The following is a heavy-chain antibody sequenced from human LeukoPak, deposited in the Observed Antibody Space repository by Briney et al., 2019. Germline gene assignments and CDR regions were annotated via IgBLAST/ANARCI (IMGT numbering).Heavy chain of an antibody. V-gene: IGHV3-23*01. CDR1: GFTFSSYA. CDR2: ISGSGGST. Sequence: PGGSLRLSCAASGFTFSSYAMSWVRQAPGKGLEWVSAISGSGGSTYYADSVKGRFTISRDNSKNTLYLQMNSLRAEDTAVYYCAKESSGWYFRRPKYFDYWGQGTLVTVSS. CDR3: AKESSGWYFRRPKYFDY. J-gene: IGHJ4*02. D-gene: IGHD6-19*01.